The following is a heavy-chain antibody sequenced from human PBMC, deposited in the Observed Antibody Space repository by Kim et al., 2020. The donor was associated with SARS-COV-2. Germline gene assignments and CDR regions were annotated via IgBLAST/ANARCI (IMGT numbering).Heavy chain of an antibody. J-gene: IGHJ4*02. CDR2: IYYSGST. CDR3: ARERTGTTGD. Sequence: SETLSLTCTVSGGSVSSGSYYWSWIRQPPGKGLEWIGYIYYSGSTNYNPSLKSRVTISVDTSKNQFSLKLSSVTAADTAVYYCARERTGTTGDWGQGTLVTVSS. CDR1: GGSVSSGSYY. V-gene: IGHV4-61*01. D-gene: IGHD1-7*01.